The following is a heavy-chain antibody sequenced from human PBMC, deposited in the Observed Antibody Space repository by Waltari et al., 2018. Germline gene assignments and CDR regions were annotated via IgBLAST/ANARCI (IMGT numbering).Heavy chain of an antibody. J-gene: IGHJ6*02. D-gene: IGHD3-10*01. V-gene: IGHV1-2*06. CDR1: GYTFTGYY. Sequence: QVQLVQSGAEVKKPGASVKVSCKASGYTFTGYYMHWVRQAPGQGLEWMGRINPNSGGTNYAQKFQGRVTMTRDTSISTAYMELSRLRSDDTAVYYCAGGSGSLEGAAGFYYGMDVWGQGTTVTVSS. CDR3: AGGSGSLEGAAGFYYGMDV. CDR2: INPNSGGT.